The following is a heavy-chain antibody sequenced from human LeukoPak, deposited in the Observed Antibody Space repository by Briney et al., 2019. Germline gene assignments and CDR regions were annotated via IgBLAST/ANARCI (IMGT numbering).Heavy chain of an antibody. CDR3: ARDVGVGTGIYYYFDC. Sequence: GGSLTLSCAASGFTFGSYAMHWVRQAPGKGLEWVGLVSYDGGNTYYGDSVRGRFSISRDNSKNTVYLQMNSPRADDSAVYYCARDVGVGTGIYYYFDCWGQGTLVTVSS. D-gene: IGHD2-8*02. CDR1: GFTFGSYA. V-gene: IGHV3-33*01. CDR2: VSYDGGNT. J-gene: IGHJ4*02.